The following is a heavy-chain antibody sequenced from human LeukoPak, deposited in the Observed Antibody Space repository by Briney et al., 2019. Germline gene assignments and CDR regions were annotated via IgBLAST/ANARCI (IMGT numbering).Heavy chain of an antibody. CDR3: ARRYGSGSSGTFDY. Sequence: SETLSLTCTVSGGSISSYYWSWIRQPPGKGLEWIAYIYYSGSTNYNPSLKSRVTISVGTSKNQFSLKLSSVTAADTAVYYCARRYGSGSSGTFDYWGQGTLVTVSS. J-gene: IGHJ4*02. V-gene: IGHV4-59*01. CDR2: IYYSGST. CDR1: GGSISSYY. D-gene: IGHD3-10*01.